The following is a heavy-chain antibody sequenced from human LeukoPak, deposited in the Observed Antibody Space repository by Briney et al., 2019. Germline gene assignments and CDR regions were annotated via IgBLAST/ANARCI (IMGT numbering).Heavy chain of an antibody. CDR2: IIPILGIA. CDR1: GGTFSSYT. J-gene: IGHJ6*03. CDR3: ARVSTYYYYYMDV. D-gene: IGHD1-1*01. V-gene: IGHV1-69*02. Sequence: SVKVSCKASGGTFSSYTISWVRQAPGQGLEWMGRIIPILGIANYAQKFQGRVTITADKSTSTAYMELSSLRSEDTAVYYCARVSTYYYYYMDVWGKGTTVTISS.